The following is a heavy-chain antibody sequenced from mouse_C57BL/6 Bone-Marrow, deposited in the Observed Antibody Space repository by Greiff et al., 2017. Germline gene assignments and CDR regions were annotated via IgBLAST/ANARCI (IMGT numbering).Heavy chain of an antibody. D-gene: IGHD1-1*01. CDR2: IDPETGGT. CDR1: GYTFTDYE. J-gene: IGHJ2*01. CDR3: TTSGAYEGYY. V-gene: IGHV1-15*01. Sequence: QVQLKQSGAELVRPGASVTLSCKASGYTFTDYEMHWVKQTPVHGLEWIGAIDPETGGTAYNQKFKGKAILTADKSSSTAYMELRSLTSEDSAVYYCTTSGAYEGYYWGQGTTLTVSS.